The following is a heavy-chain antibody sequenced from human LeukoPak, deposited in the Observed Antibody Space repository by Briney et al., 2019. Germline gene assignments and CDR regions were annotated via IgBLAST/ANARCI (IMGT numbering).Heavy chain of an antibody. CDR2: IYYSGST. CDR3: AGSILTGEDN. J-gene: IGHJ4*02. Sequence: PSETLSLTCTVSGGSISSYYWSWIRQPPGKGLEWIGYIYYSGSTNYNPSLKSRVTISVDTSKNQFSLKLSSVTAADTAVYYCAGSILTGEDNWGQGTLVTVSS. CDR1: GGSISSYY. V-gene: IGHV4-59*01. D-gene: IGHD3-16*01.